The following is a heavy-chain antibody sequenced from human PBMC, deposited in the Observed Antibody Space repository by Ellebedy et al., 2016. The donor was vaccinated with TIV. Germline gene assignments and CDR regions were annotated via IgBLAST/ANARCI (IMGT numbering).Heavy chain of an antibody. Sequence: PGGSLRLSCAASGFTFSSYAMHWVRQAPGKGLEWVAAISFDGSNKFYADSVKGRFTTSRDNSRNKLYLQMNSLRAEDTAVYYCARGDYYDRNRIRNDAFDIWGQGTMVTVSS. CDR3: ARGDYYDRNRIRNDAFDI. CDR2: ISFDGSNK. D-gene: IGHD3-22*01. V-gene: IGHV3-30-3*01. J-gene: IGHJ3*02. CDR1: GFTFSSYA.